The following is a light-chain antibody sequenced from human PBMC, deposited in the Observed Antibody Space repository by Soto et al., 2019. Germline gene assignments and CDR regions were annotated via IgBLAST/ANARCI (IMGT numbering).Light chain of an antibody. J-gene: IGKJ4*01. CDR2: AAS. Sequence: AIRMTQSPSSFSASTGDRVTITCRASQDISSYLAWYQQKPGKAPKVLIYAASTLQSGVPSRFSGSGSGTDFTLTLSGLQSEDFATYYCQQYHTYPPLTFGGGTKAEIK. CDR3: QQYHTYPPLT. V-gene: IGKV1-8*01. CDR1: QDISSY.